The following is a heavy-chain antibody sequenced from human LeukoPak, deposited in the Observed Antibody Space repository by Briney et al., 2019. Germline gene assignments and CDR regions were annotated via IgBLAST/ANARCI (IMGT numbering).Heavy chain of an antibody. D-gene: IGHD3-22*01. CDR2: ISFDGDKK. CDR3: ARGWVPSDITLK. J-gene: IGHJ3*01. V-gene: IGHV3-30*03. CDR1: GFTFSNYG. Sequence: GGSLRLSCAASGFTFSNYGMHWVRQAPGKGLEWVAVISFDGDKKYFADSLKGRFTISRDNARNTVYLQMNSLRAEDTAVYYCARGWVPSDITLKWGQGTMVTVSS.